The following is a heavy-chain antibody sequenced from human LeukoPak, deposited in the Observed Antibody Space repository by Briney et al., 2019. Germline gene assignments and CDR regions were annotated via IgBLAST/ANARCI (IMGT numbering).Heavy chain of an antibody. CDR3: AREPVAYCGGDCSYY. CDR2: ITGNGGST. J-gene: IGHJ4*02. V-gene: IGHV3-23*01. D-gene: IGHD2-21*02. Sequence: GGSLRLSCAASGFSFSTYAMSWVRQAPGKGLEWVSAITGNGGSTYYADSVKGRFTISRDNSKNTLYLQMNSLRAEDTAVYYCAREPVAYCGGDCSYYWGQGTLVTVSS. CDR1: GFSFSTYA.